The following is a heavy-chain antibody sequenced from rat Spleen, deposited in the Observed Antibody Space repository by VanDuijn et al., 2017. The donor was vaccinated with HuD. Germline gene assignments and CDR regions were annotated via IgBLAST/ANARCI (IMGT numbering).Heavy chain of an antibody. CDR3: TRDGPPYFDY. D-gene: IGHD3-1*01. Sequence: QVQLKESGPGLVQPSQTLSPTCTVSGFSLTSYGVSWVRQPPGKGLEWIGAIWSGGSTDYNSALKSRLSISRDTSKNQVFLKMNSLQTDDTGTYYCTRDGPPYFDYWGQGVMVTVSS. CDR2: IWSGGST. CDR1: GFSLTSYG. J-gene: IGHJ2*01. V-gene: IGHV2-4*01.